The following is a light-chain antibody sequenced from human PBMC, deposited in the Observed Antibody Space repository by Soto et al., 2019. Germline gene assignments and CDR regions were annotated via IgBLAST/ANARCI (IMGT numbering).Light chain of an antibody. CDR2: GAS. CDR3: QQYGSSPLAT. Sequence: EIVLTQSPGTLSLSAGERATLSCRASQSVSSSYLAWYQQKPGQAPRLLIYGASSRATGIPDRFSGSGSGTDFTLTISRLETEDFALYYCQQYGSSPLATFGQGTRLEIK. V-gene: IGKV3-20*01. CDR1: QSVSSSY. J-gene: IGKJ5*01.